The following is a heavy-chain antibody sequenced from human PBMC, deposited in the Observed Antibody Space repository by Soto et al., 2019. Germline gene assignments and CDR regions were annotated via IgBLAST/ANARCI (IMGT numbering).Heavy chain of an antibody. D-gene: IGHD2-21*01. CDR3: ARPKGAAYSAFDI. Sequence: EVQLVESGGGLVQPGGSLRLSCAASGFTFGRHWMHWIRQTPGEGLVSISRVNPEATITDYADSVRGRFTISRDNAKSTLYLERHSLTAEDTGVYYCARPKGAAYSAFDIWGQGTKVTVSS. J-gene: IGHJ3*02. V-gene: IGHV3-74*01. CDR2: VNPEATIT. CDR1: GFTFGRHW.